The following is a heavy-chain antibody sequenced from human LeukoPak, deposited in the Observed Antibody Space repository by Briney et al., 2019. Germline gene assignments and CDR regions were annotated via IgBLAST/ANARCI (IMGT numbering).Heavy chain of an antibody. D-gene: IGHD2-2*01. CDR3: AKDPPSKIVVVPAADSFDY. CDR1: GFTFDDYA. V-gene: IGHV3-9*01. CDR2: ISWNSGSI. J-gene: IGHJ4*02. Sequence: PGRSLRLSCAASGFTFDDYAMHWDRQAPGKGLEWVSGISWNSGSIGYADSVKGRFTISRDNAKNSLYLQMNSLRAEDTALYYCAKDPPSKIVVVPAADSFDYWGQGTLVTVSS.